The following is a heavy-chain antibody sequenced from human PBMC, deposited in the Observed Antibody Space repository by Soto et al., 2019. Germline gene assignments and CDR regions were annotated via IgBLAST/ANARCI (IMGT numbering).Heavy chain of an antibody. D-gene: IGHD3-9*01. V-gene: IGHV4-31*03. CDR3: ARDSGNYYDILTGYQSYYYMDV. CDR2: IYYSGST. CDR1: GGSISSSGYY. J-gene: IGHJ6*03. Sequence: PSETLSLTCTVSGGSISSSGYYWSWIRQHPGKGLEWIGYIYYSGSTYYNPSLKSRVTISVDTSKNQFSLKLSSVTAADTAVYNCARDSGNYYDILTGYQSYYYMDVWGKGTTVTVSS.